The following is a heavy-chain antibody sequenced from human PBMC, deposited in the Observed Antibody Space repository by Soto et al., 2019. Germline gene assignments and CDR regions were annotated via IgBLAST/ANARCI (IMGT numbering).Heavy chain of an antibody. J-gene: IGHJ4*02. Sequence: SETLSLTCIVSGGSVSSGSYYWNWIRQPPGKALEWIAYVYSSGGTNYNPFLKSRVTISLDTSKNQFSLKLSSVTAADTAVYYCARADYALDYWGQGTLVTVSS. CDR3: ARADYALDY. CDR2: VYSSGGT. V-gene: IGHV4-61*01. D-gene: IGHD4-17*01. CDR1: GGSVSSGSYY.